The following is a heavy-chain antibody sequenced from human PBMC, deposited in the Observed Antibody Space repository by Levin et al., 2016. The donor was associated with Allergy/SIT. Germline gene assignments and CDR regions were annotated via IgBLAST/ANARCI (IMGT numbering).Heavy chain of an antibody. CDR3: AKNAGAPSGSIVYWYFDL. D-gene: IGHD2-15*01. CDR1: GFNFYSYA. CDR2: IWSDGNNK. Sequence: GESLKISCAASGFNFYSYAMHWVRQAPGKGLEWVAIIWSDGNNKYYGDSVKGRFTISRDNSKNTLYLQSDSLRAEDTAVYFCAKNAGAPSGSIVYWYFDLWGRGTLVTVSS. V-gene: IGHV3-33*06. J-gene: IGHJ2*01.